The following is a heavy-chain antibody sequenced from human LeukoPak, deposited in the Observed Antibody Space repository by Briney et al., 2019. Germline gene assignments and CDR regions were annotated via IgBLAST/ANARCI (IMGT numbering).Heavy chain of an antibody. D-gene: IGHD5/OR15-5a*01. V-gene: IGHV3-33*01. CDR2: IWYDGSNT. CDR1: GFTFSSYG. J-gene: IGHJ4*02. Sequence: GRSLRLSCAASGFTFSSYGMHWVRQAPGKGLGWVARIWYDGSNTYYADSVKGRFTISRDNSKNTLFLQMDSLRAEDTAVYYCARDRSTTHFDYWGQGTLVTVSS. CDR3: ARDRSTTHFDY.